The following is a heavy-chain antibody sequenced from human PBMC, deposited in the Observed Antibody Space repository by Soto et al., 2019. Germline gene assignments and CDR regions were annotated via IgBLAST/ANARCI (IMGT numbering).Heavy chain of an antibody. D-gene: IGHD3-3*01. CDR3: ARVDKITIFGVAYGGTDVFAI. J-gene: IGHJ3*02. Sequence: GGSLRLSCAASGFTFSSYAMHWVRQAPGKGLEYVSAISSNGGSTYYANSVKGRFTISRDNSKNTLYLQMGSLRAEDMAVYYCARVDKITIFGVAYGGTDVFAIWGQGTMVT. CDR2: ISSNGGST. CDR1: GFTFSSYA. V-gene: IGHV3-64*01.